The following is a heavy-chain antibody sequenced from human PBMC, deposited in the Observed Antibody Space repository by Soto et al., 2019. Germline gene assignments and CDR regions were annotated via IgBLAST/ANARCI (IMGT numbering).Heavy chain of an antibody. Sequence: QVQLVESGGGAVQPGESLRLSCVASGFDFTYYAMHWVRQAPGKGLESVAVMSSDGSKIHHTDSVKGRFTISRDNSKNTLYLQMNSLRKEDTAVYFCAKDEGVGGTPGLFDYWGQGTLVSVSS. CDR2: MSSDGSKI. D-gene: IGHD1-26*01. J-gene: IGHJ4*02. CDR3: AKDEGVGGTPGLFDY. CDR1: GFDFTYYA. V-gene: IGHV3-30*18.